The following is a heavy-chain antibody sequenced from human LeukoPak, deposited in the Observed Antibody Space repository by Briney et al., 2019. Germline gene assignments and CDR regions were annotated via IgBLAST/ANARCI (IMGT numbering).Heavy chain of an antibody. V-gene: IGHV4-39*01. CDR1: GGSISNSSYF. CDR3: ARHRVTMVRERRGWFDP. J-gene: IGHJ5*02. Sequence: PSETLSLTCTVSGGSISNSSYFWSWIRQPPGKGLEWIGEINHSGSTNYNPSLKSRVTISVDTSKNQFSLKLSSVTAADTAVYYCARHRVTMVRERRGWFDPWGQGTLVTVSS. D-gene: IGHD3-10*01. CDR2: INHSGST.